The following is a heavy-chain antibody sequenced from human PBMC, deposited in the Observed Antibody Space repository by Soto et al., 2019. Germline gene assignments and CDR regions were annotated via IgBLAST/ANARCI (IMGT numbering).Heavy chain of an antibody. D-gene: IGHD3-22*01. J-gene: IGHJ5*02. V-gene: IGHV3-23*01. CDR3: AKVLVNNWCDP. Sequence: EVQLLESGGGLVQPGGSLRLSCAASGFTFSNYAMSWVRQAPGKGLEWVSAISGSGGSTYYADSVKGRFTISRDNSKNPLYLQMTSLRAEDTAVYYCAKVLVNNWCDPWGQGTLVTVSS. CDR2: ISGSGGST. CDR1: GFTFSNYA.